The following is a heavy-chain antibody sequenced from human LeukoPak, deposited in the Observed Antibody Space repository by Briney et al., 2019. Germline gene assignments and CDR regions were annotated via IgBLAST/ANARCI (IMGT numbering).Heavy chain of an antibody. J-gene: IGHJ2*01. V-gene: IGHV3-7*01. CDR1: GFIFSPYW. CDR3: ARVRTEWYIDL. CDR2: MKEDGGEK. D-gene: IGHD2-8*02. Sequence: PGGSLRLSCAASGFIFSPYWVTWVRQAPGMGLEWVANMKEDGGEKFYVDSVRGRFTISRDNAKNSLYLQMNSLRVEDTGVYYCARVRTEWYIDLWGRGTLVT.